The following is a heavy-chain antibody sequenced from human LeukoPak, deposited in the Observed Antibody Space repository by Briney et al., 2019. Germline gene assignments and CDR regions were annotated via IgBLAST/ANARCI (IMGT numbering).Heavy chain of an antibody. V-gene: IGHV3-53*01. Sequence: GGSLRLSCAASGLTVSSNCMSWVRQAPGKGLEWVSFIYSGGSTYYTDSVKGRFTISRDNSKNTLYLQMNSLRAEDTAVYYCARKAGYYYGSGDYWGQGTLVTVSS. D-gene: IGHD3-10*01. CDR2: IYSGGST. CDR3: ARKAGYYYGSGDY. J-gene: IGHJ4*02. CDR1: GLTVSSNC.